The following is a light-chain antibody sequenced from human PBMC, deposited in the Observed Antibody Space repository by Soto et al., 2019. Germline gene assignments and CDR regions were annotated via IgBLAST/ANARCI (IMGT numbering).Light chain of an antibody. V-gene: IGLV2-18*02. J-gene: IGLJ1*01. CDR1: SSDVGGYNR. CDR3: YSYTSSSTYV. CDR2: EVI. Sequence: QSVLTQPPSVSGSHGQSVTISCTGTSSDVGGYNRVSWYQQPPGTAPKLVIYEVIHPPSGVPARFSGSKSGNTASLTISGLQAGDEADYYCYSYTSSSTYVFGTGTKLTVL.